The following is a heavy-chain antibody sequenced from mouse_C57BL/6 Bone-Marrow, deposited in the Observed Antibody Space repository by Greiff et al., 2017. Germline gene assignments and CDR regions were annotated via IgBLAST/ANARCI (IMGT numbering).Heavy chain of an antibody. Sequence: VKLMESGAELVRPGASVKLSCKASGYTFTDYYINWVKQRPGQGLEWIARIYPGSGNTYYNEKFKGKATLTAEKSSSTAYMQLSSLTSEDSAVYFCATKVSYGTLYFDYWGQGTTLTVSS. V-gene: IGHV1-76*01. CDR2: IYPGSGNT. J-gene: IGHJ2*01. D-gene: IGHD1-1*01. CDR3: ATKVSYGTLYFDY. CDR1: GYTFTDYY.